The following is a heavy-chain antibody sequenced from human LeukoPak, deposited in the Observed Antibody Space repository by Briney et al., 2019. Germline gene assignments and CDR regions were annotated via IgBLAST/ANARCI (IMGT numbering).Heavy chain of an antibody. Sequence: GGSLRLSCAASGFTFSSYGMHWVRQAPGKGLEWVAVISYDGSNKYYADSVKGRFTISRDNSKNTLYLQMNSLRAEDTAVYYCAKVPRPIVVVPAAISWFDPWGQGTLVTVSS. CDR2: ISYDGSNK. D-gene: IGHD2-2*01. CDR1: GFTFSSYG. CDR3: AKVPRPIVVVPAAISWFDP. J-gene: IGHJ5*02. V-gene: IGHV3-30*18.